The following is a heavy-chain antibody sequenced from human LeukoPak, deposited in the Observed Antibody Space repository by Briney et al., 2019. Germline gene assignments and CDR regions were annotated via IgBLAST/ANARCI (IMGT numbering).Heavy chain of an antibody. Sequence: GGSLTLSCAASGFTFSNYWINWVRQAPGKGLEWVANMNEYGSEKYYVDSVRGRFTISRDNAENSLFLHMNSLRVEDTAVYRCTRVLYGSRVNVIDSWGPGTLVTVSS. D-gene: IGHD2-2*01. V-gene: IGHV3-7*01. J-gene: IGHJ4*02. CDR2: MNEYGSEK. CDR1: GFTFSNYW. CDR3: TRVLYGSRVNVIDS.